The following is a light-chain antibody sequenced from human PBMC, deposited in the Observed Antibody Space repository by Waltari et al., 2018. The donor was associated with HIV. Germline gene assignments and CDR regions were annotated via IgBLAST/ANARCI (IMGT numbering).Light chain of an antibody. CDR2: SSN. Sequence: QSVLTQPPSASGTPGQRVTISCSGSNSNIGSNPVNWYQQLPETAPKLLIKSSNQRPSGVPDRFSGSKSGTSASLAISGLRSEDEADYYCAAWDDSLSGQWVFGGGTKLTVL. CDR1: NSNIGSNP. J-gene: IGLJ3*02. V-gene: IGLV1-47*02. CDR3: AAWDDSLSGQWV.